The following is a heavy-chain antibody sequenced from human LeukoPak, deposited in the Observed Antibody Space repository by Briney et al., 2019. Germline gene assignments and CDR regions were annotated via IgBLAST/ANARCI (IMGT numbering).Heavy chain of an antibody. J-gene: IGHJ6*03. V-gene: IGHV4-59*01. D-gene: IGHD3-10*01. CDR3: AGGRRDSGSYGSFVYYYYYYMDV. Sequence: SETLSLTCKVSGGSINGYYWSWIRQPPGKGLEWLGYIFYSGSTKYNPSLKSRVTISVDTSKNQFSLKLSSVTAADTAVYYCAGGRRDSGSYGSFVYYYYYYMDVWGKGTTVTVSS. CDR1: GGSINGYY. CDR2: IFYSGST.